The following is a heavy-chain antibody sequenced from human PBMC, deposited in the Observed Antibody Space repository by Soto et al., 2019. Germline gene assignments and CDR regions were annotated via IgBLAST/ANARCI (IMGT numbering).Heavy chain of an antibody. V-gene: IGHV4-30-4*01. Sequence: QVQLQESGPGLVKPSQTLSLTCTVSGGSISSGDYYWSWIRQPPGKGLECIGYIYYSGRTYYHPSLTCRVTISVDTSKNQFSLKLSSVTAADTAVYYCARGTYDVWSGYSTYGMDVWGQGTTVTVSS. J-gene: IGHJ6*02. CDR1: GGSISSGDYY. CDR3: ARGTYDVWSGYSTYGMDV. D-gene: IGHD3-3*01. CDR2: IYYSGRT.